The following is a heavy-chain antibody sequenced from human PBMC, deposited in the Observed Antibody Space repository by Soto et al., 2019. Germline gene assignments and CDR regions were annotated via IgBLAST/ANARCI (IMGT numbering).Heavy chain of an antibody. J-gene: IGHJ6*03. CDR3: ARVLGGDYYYYYYMDV. Sequence: PSETLSLTFTVSGGSISSYYWSWIRQPPGKGLEWIGYIYYSGSTNYNPSLKSRVTISVDTSKNQFSLKLSSVTAADTAVYYCARVLGGDYYYYYYMDVWGKGTTVTVSS. CDR2: IYYSGST. V-gene: IGHV4-59*01. CDR1: GGSISSYY.